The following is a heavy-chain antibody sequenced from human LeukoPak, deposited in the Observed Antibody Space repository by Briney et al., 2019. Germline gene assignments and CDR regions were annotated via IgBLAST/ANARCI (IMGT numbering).Heavy chain of an antibody. D-gene: IGHD5-12*01. CDR3: ARPNSGYDYKYYFDY. Sequence: ASVKVSCKASGYSFTSHYMHWVRQAPGQGLEWMGLINPRGTSTIYAQKFQGRVTMTRDMSTSTVYMELSSLRSEDTAVYYCARPNSGYDYKYYFDYWGQGTLVTVSS. J-gene: IGHJ4*02. CDR2: INPRGTST. V-gene: IGHV1-46*01. CDR1: GYSFTSHY.